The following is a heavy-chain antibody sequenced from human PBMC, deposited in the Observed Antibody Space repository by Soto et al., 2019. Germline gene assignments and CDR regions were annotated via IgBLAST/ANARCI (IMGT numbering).Heavy chain of an antibody. CDR2: VYYTGST. CDR3: ARSVAVPGAHIDY. V-gene: IGHV4-59*01. D-gene: IGHD6-19*01. CDR1: GGSISGSY. Sequence: SETLSLTCIVSGGSISGSYWSWIRQSPGKGLEWLGYVYYTGSTNYSPSLRSRVSISVDTSKNEFSLRLSSVTAADTAVYFCARSVAVPGAHIDYWGQGTQVTVSS. J-gene: IGHJ4*02.